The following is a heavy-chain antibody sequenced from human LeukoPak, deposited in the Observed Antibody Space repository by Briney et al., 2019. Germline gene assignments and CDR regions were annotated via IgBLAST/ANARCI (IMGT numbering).Heavy chain of an antibody. D-gene: IGHD3-10*01. CDR2: IKQDGSEK. Sequence: GGSLRLSCAASGFTFSSYWMSWVRQARGKGLEWVANIKQDGSEKYYVDSVKGRFTISRDNAKNSLYLQMNSLRAEDTAVYYCARPGLFGSGALYMDVWGKGSTVTASS. V-gene: IGHV3-7*01. CDR1: GFTFSSYW. CDR3: ARPGLFGSGALYMDV. J-gene: IGHJ6*03.